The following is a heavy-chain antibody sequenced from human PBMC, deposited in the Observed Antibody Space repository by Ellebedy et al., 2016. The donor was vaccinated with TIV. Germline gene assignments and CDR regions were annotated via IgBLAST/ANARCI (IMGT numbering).Heavy chain of an antibody. Sequence: SETLFLTXNVSGGTISSTNYYWGWIRQSPEKGLEWIGSIYHSGSTYYNPSLKSRLTISLDTTKNQFSLRLDSVTAADTAVYYCASSPSGYEIPYWGQGTLVTVSS. CDR2: IYHSGST. J-gene: IGHJ4*02. V-gene: IGHV4-39*07. D-gene: IGHD5-12*01. CDR3: ASSPSGYEIPY. CDR1: GGTISSTNYY.